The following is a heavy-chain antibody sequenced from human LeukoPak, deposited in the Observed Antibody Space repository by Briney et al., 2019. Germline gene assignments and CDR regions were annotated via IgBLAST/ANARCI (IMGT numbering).Heavy chain of an antibody. V-gene: IGHV3-23*01. J-gene: IGHJ4*02. D-gene: IGHD2/OR15-2a*01. CDR1: GFTFRNYA. CDR2: ISSSGSST. Sequence: GGSLRLSCAASGFTFRNYAMTWVRQAPGKGLEWVSAISSSGSSTYYTDSVKGRFTVSRDNSKDTLYLQMDSLRAADTAVYYCAKPLRSNGDYFSFDYWGQGTLVTVSS. CDR3: AKPLRSNGDYFSFDY.